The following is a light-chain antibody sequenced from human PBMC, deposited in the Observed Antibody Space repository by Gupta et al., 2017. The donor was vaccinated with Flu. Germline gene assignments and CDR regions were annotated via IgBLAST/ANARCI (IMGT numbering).Light chain of an antibody. CDR3: QLYGSSPPT. J-gene: IGKJ3*01. V-gene: IGKV3-20*01. CDR2: GAS. Sequence: AWYQQRPGQPPWLLIYGASTRTADIPDRFRGSGSGTDFTLTISRLDPEEFAAYFCQLYGSSPPTFGPGAKVDIK.